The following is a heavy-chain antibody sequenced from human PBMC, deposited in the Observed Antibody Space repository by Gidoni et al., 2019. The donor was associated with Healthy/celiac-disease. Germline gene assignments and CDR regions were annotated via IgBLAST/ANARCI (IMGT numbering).Heavy chain of an antibody. D-gene: IGHD3-3*01. Sequence: EVQLVESGGGLVQPGGSLRLSCAASGFPFSSYDMHWVRQATGKGLAWVSAIGTAGDTYYPGSVKGRFTISRVNAKNSLYLQMNSLRAGDTAVYYCARMYTPSNDYDFWSGSDGMDVWGQGTTVTVSS. V-gene: IGHV3-13*01. CDR1: GFPFSSYD. CDR3: ARMYTPSNDYDFWSGSDGMDV. J-gene: IGHJ6*02. CDR2: IGTAGDT.